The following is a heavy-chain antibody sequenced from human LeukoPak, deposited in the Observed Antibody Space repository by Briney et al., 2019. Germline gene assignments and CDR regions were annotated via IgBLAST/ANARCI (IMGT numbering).Heavy chain of an antibody. CDR1: GGSISSSSYY. Sequence: SETLSLTCTVSGGSISSSSYYWGWIRQPPGKGLEWIGSIYYSGGTYYNPSLKSRVTISVDTSKNQFSLKLSSVTAADTAVYYCARLNWGAFDIWGQGTMVTVSS. CDR3: ARLNWGAFDI. J-gene: IGHJ3*02. V-gene: IGHV4-39*01. D-gene: IGHD7-27*01. CDR2: IYYSGGT.